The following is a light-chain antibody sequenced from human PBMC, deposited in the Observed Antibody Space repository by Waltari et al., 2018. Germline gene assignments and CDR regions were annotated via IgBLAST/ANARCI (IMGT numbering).Light chain of an antibody. J-gene: IGLJ2*01. CDR2: SNN. Sequence: QSVLTQPPSASATPGQSVTISCSGIRSNIGVNTVSWYQQPPGTAPKLLITSNNHRSPGVPDRFPGSKSGTSASLAISGLQFEDEAEYYCASWDDSLIGPSVVFGGGTKLTVL. CDR1: RSNIGVNT. V-gene: IGLV1-44*01. CDR3: ASWDDSLIGPSVV.